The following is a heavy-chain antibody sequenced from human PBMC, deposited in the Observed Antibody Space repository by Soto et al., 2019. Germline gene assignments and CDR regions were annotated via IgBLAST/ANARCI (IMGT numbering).Heavy chain of an antibody. CDR2: LIPIFNST. D-gene: IGHD5-12*01. Sequence: QVQLVQSGAEVKTPGSSLKVSCKVSGSRFSNFVISWVRQAPGNGLEWLGRLIPIFNSTKYAQKFQGRVTITADKSTSTASLELSSLSSDDTALYYWAREGRGMKAGYNGLVSLGYLGQLTLVTVSS. CDR3: AREGRGMKAGYNGLVSLGY. J-gene: IGHJ4*02. V-gene: IGHV1-69*06. CDR1: GSRFSNFV.